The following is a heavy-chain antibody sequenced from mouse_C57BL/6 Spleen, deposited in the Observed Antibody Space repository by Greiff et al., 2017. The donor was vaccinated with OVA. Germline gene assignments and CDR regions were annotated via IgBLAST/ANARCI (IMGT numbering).Heavy chain of an antibody. J-gene: IGHJ3*01. D-gene: IGHD2-4*01. CDR3: AREDDYDTGCFAY. CDR2: ISSGGSYT. V-gene: IGHV5-6*01. CDR1: GFTFSSYG. Sequence: EVQRVESGGDLVKPGGSLKLSCAASGFTFSSYGMSWVRQTPDKRLEWVATISSGGSYTYYPDSVKGRFTISRDNAKNTLYLQMSSLKSEDTAMYYCAREDDYDTGCFAYWGQGTLVTVSA.